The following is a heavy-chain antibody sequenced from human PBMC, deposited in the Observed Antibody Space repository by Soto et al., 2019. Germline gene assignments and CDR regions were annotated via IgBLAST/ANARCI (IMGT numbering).Heavy chain of an antibody. CDR3: AKTLLRMVRPEVGYGVDV. CDR2: ITGSAGTK. D-gene: IGHD3-10*01. CDR1: GFDFSTYA. Sequence: GESLKISCAASGFDFSTYAMSWVRQAPGKELVWVSGITGSAGTKYCADSVKGRFTISRDNSKNTVYLQMTSLRAEDTAVYYCAKTLLRMVRPEVGYGVDVWGQGTTVTVSS. J-gene: IGHJ6*02. V-gene: IGHV3-23*01.